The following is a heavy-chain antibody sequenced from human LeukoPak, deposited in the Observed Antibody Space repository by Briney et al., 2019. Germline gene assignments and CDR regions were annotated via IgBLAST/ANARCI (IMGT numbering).Heavy chain of an antibody. Sequence: SETLSLTCTVSGVSISTYYWSWIRQPPGKGLEWIGYIYHSGSTNYNPSLKSRVTISLGTSKNQFSLKLSSVTAADTAVYYCSNGGASSQFLDYWGQGILVTVSS. D-gene: IGHD2-2*01. CDR3: SNGGASSQFLDY. V-gene: IGHV4-59*01. J-gene: IGHJ4*02. CDR2: IYHSGST. CDR1: GVSISTYY.